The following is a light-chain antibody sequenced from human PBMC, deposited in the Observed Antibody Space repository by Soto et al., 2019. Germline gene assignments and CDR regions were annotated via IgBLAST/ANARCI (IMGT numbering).Light chain of an antibody. CDR3: QQRSNWPPWT. V-gene: IGKV3-11*01. J-gene: IGKJ1*01. CDR2: DAS. CDR1: QSASSY. Sequence: EIVLTQSPATLSLSPVERATLSCRASQSASSYLAWYQQKPGQAPRLLIYDASNRATGIPARFSGSGSGTDFTLTISSLEPEDFAVYYCQQRSNWPPWTFGQGTKVDIK.